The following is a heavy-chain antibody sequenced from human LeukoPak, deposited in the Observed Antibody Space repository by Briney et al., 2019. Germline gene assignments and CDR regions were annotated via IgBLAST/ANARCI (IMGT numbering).Heavy chain of an antibody. CDR2: INHSGST. CDR3: AVYDSSGYTLDV. V-gene: IGHV4-34*01. Sequence: KPSETLSLTCAVYGGSFSGYYWSWIRQPPGKGLEWIGEINHSGSTNYNPSLKSRVTISVDTSKNQFSLKLSSVTAADTAVYYCAVYDSSGYTLDVWGQGTTVTVSS. CDR1: GGSFSGYY. J-gene: IGHJ6*02. D-gene: IGHD3-22*01.